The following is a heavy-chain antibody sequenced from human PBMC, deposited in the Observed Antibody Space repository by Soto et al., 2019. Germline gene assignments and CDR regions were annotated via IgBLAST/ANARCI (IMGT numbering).Heavy chain of an antibody. V-gene: IGHV3-7*01. D-gene: IGHD3-3*01. J-gene: IGHJ4*02. CDR2: IKQDGSEK. Sequence: EVQLVESGGGLVQPGGSLRLSCAASGFSFSSYWMTWVRQAPGKRLEWVANIKQDGSEKHHADSVKGRFTISRDNAKNSLYLQMNSMRADDTAVYYCARDEGYFGHHFDYWGQGTLVTVSS. CDR1: GFSFSSYW. CDR3: ARDEGYFGHHFDY.